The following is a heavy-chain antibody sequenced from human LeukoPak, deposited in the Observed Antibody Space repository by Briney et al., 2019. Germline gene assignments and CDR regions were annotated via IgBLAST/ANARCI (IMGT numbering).Heavy chain of an antibody. V-gene: IGHV4-59*01. CDR3: ARTPTYYGSATYLDY. CDR2: IYYSGNT. Sequence: SETLSLTCTVSGGSISSYYWSWIRQPPGKGLEWIGYIYYSGNTNYNPSLKSRVTISVDTSKKQFSLNLRSVTAAETAVYYCARTPTYYGSATYLDYWGQGALVTVSS. J-gene: IGHJ4*02. CDR1: GGSISSYY. D-gene: IGHD3-10*01.